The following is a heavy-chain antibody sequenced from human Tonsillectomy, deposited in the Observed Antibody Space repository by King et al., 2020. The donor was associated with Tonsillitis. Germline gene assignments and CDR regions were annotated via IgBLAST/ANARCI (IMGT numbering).Heavy chain of an antibody. CDR1: GFRFSTYS. Sequence: VQLVESGGGVVQPGRSLRLSCAASGFRFSTYSMHWVRPAPGKGLEWVAVVWYGGIKKYYANSVQGRFTISRDNSKNTLYPQMNRLRVEDTAVYYCASDVTPEWGQGTLVTVSS. J-gene: IGHJ4*02. V-gene: IGHV3-33*01. CDR2: VWYGGIKK. CDR3: ASDVTPE. D-gene: IGHD2-21*02.